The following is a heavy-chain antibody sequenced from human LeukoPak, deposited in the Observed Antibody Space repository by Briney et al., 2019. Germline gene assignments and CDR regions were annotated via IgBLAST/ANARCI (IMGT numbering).Heavy chain of an antibody. CDR3: ATGVWYLES. CDR2: INQDGGEK. Sequence: GSLRLSCAASGFSLSTYWLGWVRQAPGKGLEWVANINQDGGEKFHVDSVKGRFTISRDNAKNSLYLQMNSLTAEDTAVYYCATGVWYLESWGQGTLVTVSS. CDR1: GFSLSTYW. V-gene: IGHV3-7*01. J-gene: IGHJ4*02. D-gene: IGHD5/OR15-5a*01.